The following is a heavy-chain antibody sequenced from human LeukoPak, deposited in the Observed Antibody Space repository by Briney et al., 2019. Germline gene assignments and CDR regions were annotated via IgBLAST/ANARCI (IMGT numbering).Heavy chain of an antibody. D-gene: IGHD3-22*01. V-gene: IGHV5-51*01. Sequence: GESLKISCKGSGYGFTSYWIGWVRQMPGKGLEWMGIIYPGDSDTRYSPSFQGQVTISADKSISTAYLQWSSLKASDAAMYYCARRGGPHHDSSGADSFDYWGQGTLVTVSS. CDR2: IYPGDSDT. CDR3: ARRGGPHHDSSGADSFDY. CDR1: GYGFTSYW. J-gene: IGHJ4*02.